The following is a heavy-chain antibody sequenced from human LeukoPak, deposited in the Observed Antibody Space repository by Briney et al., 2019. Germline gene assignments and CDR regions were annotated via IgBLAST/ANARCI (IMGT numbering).Heavy chain of an antibody. Sequence: GGSLRLSCAASGFTFRSYGMHWVRQAPGKGLAWVAVISYDGSNKYYADSVKGGFTISRDNSKNTLYLQMNSLRSEDTAVYYCAKDPGIAVAGTVFYFDYWGQGTLVTVSS. CDR2: ISYDGSNK. V-gene: IGHV3-30*18. J-gene: IGHJ4*02. CDR1: GFTFRSYG. CDR3: AKDPGIAVAGTVFYFDY. D-gene: IGHD6-19*01.